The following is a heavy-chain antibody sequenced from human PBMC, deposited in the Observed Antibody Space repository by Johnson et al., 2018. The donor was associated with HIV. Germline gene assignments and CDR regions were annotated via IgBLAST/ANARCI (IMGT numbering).Heavy chain of an antibody. CDR2: ISSDGTNT. J-gene: IGHJ3*02. D-gene: IGHD6-6*01. Sequence: HVQLVESGGDVVQPGRSLRLSCAASGFTFSSNAIHWVRQAPGKGLEWVAVISSDGTNTYYTDSVKGRFTISRDNSKNTLYLQMNSLRAEDTALYYCAKGGIATRFFDIWGQGTMVTVSS. CDR1: GFTFSSNA. V-gene: IGHV3-30*04. CDR3: AKGGIATRFFDI.